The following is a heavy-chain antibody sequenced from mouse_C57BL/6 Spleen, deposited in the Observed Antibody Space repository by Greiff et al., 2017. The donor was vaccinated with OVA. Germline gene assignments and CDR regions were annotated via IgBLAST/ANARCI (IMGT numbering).Heavy chain of an antibody. CDR1: GFTFSSYG. V-gene: IGHV5-6*01. J-gene: IGHJ3*01. CDR3: ARQSLRPPWFAY. CDR2: ISSGGSYT. D-gene: IGHD1-2*01. Sequence: EVKLVESGGDLVKPGGSLKLSCAASGFTFSSYGMSWVRQTPDKRLEWVATISSGGSYTYYPDSVKGRFPISRDNAKNTLYLQMSSLKSEDTAMYYCARQSLRPPWFAYWGQGTLVTVSA.